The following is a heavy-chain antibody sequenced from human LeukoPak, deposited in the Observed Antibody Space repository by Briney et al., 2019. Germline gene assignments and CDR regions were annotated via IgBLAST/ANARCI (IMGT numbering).Heavy chain of an antibody. V-gene: IGHV4-34*01. D-gene: IGHD3-10*01. CDR3: ARHVGFITMVRGVINNNWFDP. J-gene: IGHJ5*02. Sequence: SETLSLTCSVYGGSFRNYYWTWIRQPPGKGLEWIGEISQSGSTNYNPSLKSRVTISVDTSKKQFSLKLSSVTAADTAVYYCARHVGFITMVRGVINNNWFDPWGQGTLVTVSS. CDR1: GGSFRNYY. CDR2: ISQSGST.